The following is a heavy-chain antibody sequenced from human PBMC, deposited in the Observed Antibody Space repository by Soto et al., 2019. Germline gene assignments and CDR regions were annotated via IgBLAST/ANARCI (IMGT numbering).Heavy chain of an antibody. V-gene: IGHV4-34*01. CDR1: GGSFSGYF. CDR3: ARGYYYDSSGYSLLWNY. D-gene: IGHD3-22*01. J-gene: IGHJ4*02. CDR2: IHHSGST. Sequence: PSETLSLTCAVYGGSFSGYFWSWIRQPPGKGLEWIGEIHHSGSTNCNPSLKSRVTISVDTSKNQFSLKLSSVTAADTAVYYCARGYYYDSSGYSLLWNYWGQGTLVT.